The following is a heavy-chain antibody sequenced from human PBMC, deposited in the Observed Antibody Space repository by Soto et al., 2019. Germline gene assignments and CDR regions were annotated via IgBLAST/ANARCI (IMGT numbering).Heavy chain of an antibody. CDR3: VRTSLVVAAATREDY. J-gene: IGHJ4*02. V-gene: IGHV3-74*01. CDR1: GFTFSRYW. CDR2: INSDGSST. Sequence: EVQLVESGGGLVQPGGSLRLSCAASGFTFSRYWMHWVRQAPGKGLVWVSRINSDGSSTSYADSVKGRFTISRDNAKNTLYLQMNRLRAEDTAVYYCVRTSLVVAAATREDYWGQGTLVTVSS. D-gene: IGHD2-15*01.